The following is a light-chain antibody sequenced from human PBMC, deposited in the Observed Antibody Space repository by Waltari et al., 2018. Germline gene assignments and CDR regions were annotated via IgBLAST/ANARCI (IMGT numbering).Light chain of an antibody. J-gene: IGKJ1*01. V-gene: IGKV3-20*01. Sequence: IVLPQSPGTLSSSPGERATLSCRASQSVSSSYLAWYQQKPGQAPRLLIYGASSRATGITDRFSGSGSETDFTLTISRLEPEDFAVYDCQQYGRSPRTFGQGTTVEIK. CDR3: QQYGRSPRT. CDR1: QSVSSSY. CDR2: GAS.